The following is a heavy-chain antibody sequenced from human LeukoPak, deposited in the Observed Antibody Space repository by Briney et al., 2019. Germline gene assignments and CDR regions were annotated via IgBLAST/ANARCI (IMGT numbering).Heavy chain of an antibody. Sequence: PGASVKVSCKASGYTFTSYDINWVRQATGQGLEWMVWMNPNSGNTGYAQKFRGRVTRTRKTSISTAYMELSSLRSEDTAVYYCARGLMIVVPMDVWGKGTTVTVSS. V-gene: IGHV1-8*01. CDR1: GYTFTSYD. J-gene: IGHJ6*04. CDR3: ARGLMIVVPMDV. D-gene: IGHD3-22*01. CDR2: MNPNSGNT.